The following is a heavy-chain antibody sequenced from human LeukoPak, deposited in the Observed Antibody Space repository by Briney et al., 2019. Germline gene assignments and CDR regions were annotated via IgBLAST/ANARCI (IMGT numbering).Heavy chain of an antibody. V-gene: IGHV1-69*05. Sequence: SVKVSCKASGGTFSSYAISWVRQAPGQRLEWMGGIIPIFGTANYAQKLQGRVTMTTDTSTNTAYMELRSLRSDDTAVYYCAREGLGELTLDYWGQGTLVTVSS. CDR3: AREGLGELTLDY. J-gene: IGHJ4*02. CDR1: GGTFSSYA. CDR2: IIPIFGTA. D-gene: IGHD3-16*01.